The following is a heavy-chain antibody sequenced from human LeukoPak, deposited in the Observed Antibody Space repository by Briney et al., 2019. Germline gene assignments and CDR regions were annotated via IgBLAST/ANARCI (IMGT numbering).Heavy chain of an antibody. V-gene: IGHV3-30*03. J-gene: IGHJ4*02. CDR1: GFTFSNYG. CDR2: ISHDGSNN. Sequence: PGGSLRLSCAASGFTFSNYGMHWVRQAPGKGLEWVVVISHDGSNNNYADSVKGRFTISRDNSKNTLYLQMNSLSAEDTAVYYCARIISSWFDYWGQGTLVSVSS. CDR3: ARIISSWFDY. D-gene: IGHD6-13*01.